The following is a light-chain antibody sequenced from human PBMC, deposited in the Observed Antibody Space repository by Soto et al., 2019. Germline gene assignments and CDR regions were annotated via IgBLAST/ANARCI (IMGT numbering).Light chain of an antibody. CDR1: QSVNNNY. J-gene: IGKJ2*02. Sequence: EIVLTQSPGTLSLSPGERATLSCRASQSVNNNYLAWYQQKPGQAPRLLIYGASSRDTGIPDRFSGSGSGTDFTLTISRLEPEEFAVYYWQQYGSSQCTFGQGTKLEIK. V-gene: IGKV3-20*01. CDR2: GAS. CDR3: QQYGSSQCT.